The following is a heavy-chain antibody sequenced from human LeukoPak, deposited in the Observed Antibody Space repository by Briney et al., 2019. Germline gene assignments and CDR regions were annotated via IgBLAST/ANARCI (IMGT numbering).Heavy chain of an antibody. CDR1: GFTFSSYA. Sequence: PGGSLRLSCAASGFTFSSYAMSWVRQAPGKGLEWVSAISGSGGSTYYADSVKGRFTISRDNSKNTLYLQMNSLRAEDTAVYYCAKARVRDYYDSSGLTTGDFQHWGQGTLVTVSS. D-gene: IGHD3-22*01. V-gene: IGHV3-23*01. CDR3: AKARVRDYYDSSGLTTGDFQH. CDR2: ISGSGGST. J-gene: IGHJ1*01.